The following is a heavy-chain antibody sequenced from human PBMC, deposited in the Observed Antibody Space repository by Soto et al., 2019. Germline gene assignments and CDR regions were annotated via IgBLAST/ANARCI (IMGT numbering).Heavy chain of an antibody. D-gene: IGHD6-6*01. Sequence: EVQLAESGGGLAQPGGSLRLSCAASGFTLSGYAMDWVRQAPGKGLEYVSGISSNGVGTYYANSVQGRFTISRDNAKNTVYLQMGSRRPEVMAVYYCARRARPDFYYMDVWGKGTTVTVCS. V-gene: IGHV3-64*01. CDR3: ARRARPDFYYMDV. J-gene: IGHJ6*03. CDR2: ISSNGVGT. CDR1: GFTLSGYA.